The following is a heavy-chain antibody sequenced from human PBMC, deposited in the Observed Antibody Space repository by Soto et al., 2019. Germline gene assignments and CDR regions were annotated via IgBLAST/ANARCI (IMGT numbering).Heavy chain of an antibody. Sequence: ASVKVSCKASGYTFTGYYMHWVRQAPGQGLEWMGWINPNSGGTNYAQQFQGWVTMTRDTSISTAYMELSRLRSDDTAVYYCAGSRVVVAPRGYFNSWGRGPLGPVSS. CDR3: AGSRVVVAPRGYFNS. J-gene: IGHJ4*02. D-gene: IGHD2-15*01. V-gene: IGHV1-2*04. CDR2: INPNSGGT. CDR1: GYTFTGYY.